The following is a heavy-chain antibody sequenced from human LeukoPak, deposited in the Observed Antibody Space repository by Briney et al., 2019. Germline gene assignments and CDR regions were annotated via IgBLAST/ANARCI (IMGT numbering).Heavy chain of an antibody. CDR3: ARESIGYSYGFDY. D-gene: IGHD5-18*01. CDR2: IYTSGST. CDR1: GGSISSGSYY. Sequence: SQTLSLTCTVSGGSISSGSYYWSWIRQPAGTGLEWIGRIYTSGSTNYNPSLKSRVTISVDTSKNQFSLKLSSVTAADTAVYYCARESIGYSYGFDYWGQGTLVTVSS. V-gene: IGHV4-61*02. J-gene: IGHJ4*02.